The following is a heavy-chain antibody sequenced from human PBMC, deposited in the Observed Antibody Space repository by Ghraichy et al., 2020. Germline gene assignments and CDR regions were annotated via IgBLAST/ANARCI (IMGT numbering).Heavy chain of an antibody. V-gene: IGHV3-30*18. D-gene: IGHD3-9*01. CDR3: AKIWRRYFDISAGMDV. CDR1: GFTFSSYG. J-gene: IGHJ6*02. Sequence: GGSLRLSCAASGFTFSSYGMHWVRQAPGKGLEWVAFISFDGSNTFYADSVKGRFTISRDNSKNTLYMQMNSLRADDTALYYCAKIWRRYFDISAGMDVWGQGTTVIVSS. CDR2: ISFDGSNT.